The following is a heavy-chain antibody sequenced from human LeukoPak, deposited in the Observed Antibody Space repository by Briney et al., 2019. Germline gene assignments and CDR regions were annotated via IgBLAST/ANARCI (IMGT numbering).Heavy chain of an antibody. CDR1: GFTFSGYS. J-gene: IGHJ4*02. CDR2: ISSSSSYI. CDR3: ARVINYYDSSGYSD. Sequence: GGSLRLSCAASGFTFSGYSMNWVRQAPGKGLEWVSSISSSSSYIYYADSVKGRFTISRDNAKNSLYLQMNSLRAEDTAVYYCARVINYYDSSGYSDWGQGTLVTVSS. D-gene: IGHD3-22*01. V-gene: IGHV3-21*01.